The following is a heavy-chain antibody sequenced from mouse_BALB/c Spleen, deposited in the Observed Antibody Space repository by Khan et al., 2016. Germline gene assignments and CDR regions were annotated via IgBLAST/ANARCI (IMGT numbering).Heavy chain of an antibody. J-gene: IGHJ1*01. CDR3: GRADPSADWYVDV. V-gene: IGHV2-9*02. CDR1: GFSLTNYG. Sequence: QVQLKQSGPGLVAPSQSLSITCTVAGFSLTNYGVHWVRQPPGKGLEWLGVIWAGGSTDYDSALMSRLSINKDNSKSQVFLKVNSLQTDDTAIYYCGRADPSADWYVDVWGAGTTVTVSS. CDR2: IWAGGST.